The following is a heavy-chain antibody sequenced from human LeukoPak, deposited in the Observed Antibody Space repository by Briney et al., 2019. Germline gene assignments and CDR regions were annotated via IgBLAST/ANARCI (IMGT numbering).Heavy chain of an antibody. CDR3: ARGEVFDY. V-gene: IGHV3-66*01. CDR2: IYSGDST. D-gene: IGHD1-26*01. CDR1: GFTVSSNY. Sequence: PGGSLRLSCAVSGFTVSSNYMSWVRQAPGKGLEWVSIIYSGDSTFYADSMKGRFTISRDNSNTLYLQMNSLRAEDTAVYYCARGEVFDYWGQGTLVTVSS. J-gene: IGHJ4*02.